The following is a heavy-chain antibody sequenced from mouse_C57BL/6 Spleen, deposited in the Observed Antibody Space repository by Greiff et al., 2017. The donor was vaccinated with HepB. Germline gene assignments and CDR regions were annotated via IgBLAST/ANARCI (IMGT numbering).Heavy chain of an antibody. J-gene: IGHJ3*01. CDR3: ARSWDYDWFAY. D-gene: IGHD2-4*01. CDR1: GYTFTSYW. V-gene: IGHV1-69*01. Sequence: VKLMESGAELVMPGASVKLSCKASGYTFTSYWMHWVKQRPGQGLEWIGVIDPYDSYTNYNQKFKGKSTFTVDKSSSTAFLQLSSLTSEDAAVYYCARSWDYDWFAYWGQGTLVTVSA. CDR2: IDPYDSYT.